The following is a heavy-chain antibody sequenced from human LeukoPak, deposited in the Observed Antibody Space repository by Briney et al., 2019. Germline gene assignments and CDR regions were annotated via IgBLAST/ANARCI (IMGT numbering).Heavy chain of an antibody. CDR3: ARLIYGSGSYYNWDY. D-gene: IGHD3-10*01. CDR1: GYTFTSYG. CDR2: ISAYNGNT. J-gene: IGHJ4*02. Sequence: ASVKVSCKASGYTFTSYGISWVRQAPGQGLEWMGWISAYNGNTNYAQKLQGRVTMTTDTSTSTAYMELRSLRSDDTAVYYCARLIYGSGSYYNWDYWGQGTLVTVSS. V-gene: IGHV1-18*01.